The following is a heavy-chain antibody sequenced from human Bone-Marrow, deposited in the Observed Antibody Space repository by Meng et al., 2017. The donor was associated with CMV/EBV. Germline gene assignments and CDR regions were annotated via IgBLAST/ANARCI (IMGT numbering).Heavy chain of an antibody. Sequence: GGSLRLSCTASGFTFGDYAMSWVRQAPGKGLEWVGFIRSKAYGGTTEYAASVKGRFTISRDDSKSIAYLQMNSLKTEDTAVYYCTRDAGAWGKIYYYYGMDVWAQGTTVTVSS. V-gene: IGHV3-49*04. CDR3: TRDAGAWGKIYYYYGMDV. J-gene: IGHJ6*02. D-gene: IGHD3-16*01. CDR2: IRSKAYGGTT. CDR1: GFTFGDYA.